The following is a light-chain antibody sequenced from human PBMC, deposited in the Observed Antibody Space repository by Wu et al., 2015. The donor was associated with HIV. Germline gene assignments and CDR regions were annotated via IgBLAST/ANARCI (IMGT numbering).Light chain of an antibody. Sequence: EIVLTQSPGTLSLSPGERATLSCRASQSVSSNYLAWYQQKPGQAPRLLIYGASNRATGIPDRFSGSGSGTDFTLTIRRLEPEDFAVYYCQQYVNSPYTFGQGTKLEIK. CDR3: QQYVNSPYT. CDR2: GAS. J-gene: IGKJ2*01. CDR1: QSVSSNY. V-gene: IGKV3-20*01.